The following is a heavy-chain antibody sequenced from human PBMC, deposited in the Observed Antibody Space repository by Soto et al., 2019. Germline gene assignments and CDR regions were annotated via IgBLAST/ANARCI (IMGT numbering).Heavy chain of an antibody. D-gene: IGHD1-26*01. Sequence: GGSLRLSCAASGFSFSSYAMTWVRQAPGRGLKWVSAISGSGSPTYYADSVKGRFTISRDNSKNALNLKMNSLRADDTAVYYCARDMSGGTYNYYYGMDVWGQGTTVTVAS. CDR2: ISGSGSPT. V-gene: IGHV3-23*01. J-gene: IGHJ6*02. CDR1: GFSFSSYA. CDR3: ARDMSGGTYNYYYGMDV.